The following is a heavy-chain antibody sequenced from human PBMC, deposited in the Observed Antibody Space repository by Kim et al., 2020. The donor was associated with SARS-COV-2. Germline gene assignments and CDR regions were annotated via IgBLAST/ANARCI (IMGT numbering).Heavy chain of an antibody. V-gene: IGHV4-59*13. Sequence: SETLSLTCTVSGGSISSYYWSWIRQPPGKGLEWIGDIYYSGSTNYNPSLQSRVTISVDTSTNQSSLKLSSVTAADTAVYSGSRAARGEMATFVGYYF. CDR2: IYYSGST. CDR1: GGSISSYY. CDR3: SRAARGEMATFVGYYF. D-gene: IGHD2-15*01. J-gene: IGHJ6*01.